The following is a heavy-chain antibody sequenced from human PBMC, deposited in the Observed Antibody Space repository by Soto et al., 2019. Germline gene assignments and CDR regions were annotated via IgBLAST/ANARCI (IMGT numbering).Heavy chain of an antibody. V-gene: IGHV3-30*18. J-gene: IGHJ6*01. CDR2: ISYDGSNK. CDR1: GFTFSNYG. CDR3: AKILQLGDYAFYYYGMDV. Sequence: QVQLVESGGGVVQPGRSLRLSCAASGFTFSNYGMHWVRQAPGKGLEWVAVISYDGSNKYYADSVKGRFTISRDNSKNTLYLQMNILRAEDTAVYYCAKILQLGDYAFYYYGMDVWGQGTTVTVSS. D-gene: IGHD4-17*01.